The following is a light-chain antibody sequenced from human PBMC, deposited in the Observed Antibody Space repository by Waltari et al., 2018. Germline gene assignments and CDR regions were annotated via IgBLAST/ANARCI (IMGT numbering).Light chain of an antibody. J-gene: IGLJ2*01. V-gene: IGLV3-25*03. CDR3: QSADSSGTFYVV. Sequence: SYELTQPPSVSVSPGQTARITCSGDALPKQYAYWYQQKPGQAPVLVIYKDSERPSGIPERFSDSSSGTTVTLTISGVQAEDEADYYCQSADSSGTFYVVFGGGTKLTVL. CDR2: KDS. CDR1: ALPKQY.